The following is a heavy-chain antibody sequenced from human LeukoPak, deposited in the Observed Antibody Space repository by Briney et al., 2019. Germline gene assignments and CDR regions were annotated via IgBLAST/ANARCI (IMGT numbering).Heavy chain of an antibody. J-gene: IGHJ3*02. D-gene: IGHD6-13*01. CDR1: GGSISSYY. CDR2: IYTSGST. CDR3: ARVWSSSWYLAFDI. Sequence: SETLPLTCTVSGGSISSYYWSWIRQPAWKGLEWIGRIYTSGSTNYNPSLKSRVTMSVDTSKNQFSLKLSSVTAADTAVYYCARVWSSSWYLAFDIWGQGTMVTVSS. V-gene: IGHV4-4*07.